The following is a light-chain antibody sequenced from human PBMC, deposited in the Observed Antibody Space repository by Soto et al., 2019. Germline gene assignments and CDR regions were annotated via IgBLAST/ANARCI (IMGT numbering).Light chain of an antibody. CDR3: QQFHSSPRT. Sequence: EIVLTQSPGTLSLSPGERATLSCRASQSIGTGYLAWYQQKPGQAPSLLIYGASSRATGIPDRFSGSGSGTDFTLTISRLEPEDFAVYYCQQFHSSPRTFGQGNKLEIK. CDR1: QSIGTGY. CDR2: GAS. V-gene: IGKV3-20*01. J-gene: IGKJ2*01.